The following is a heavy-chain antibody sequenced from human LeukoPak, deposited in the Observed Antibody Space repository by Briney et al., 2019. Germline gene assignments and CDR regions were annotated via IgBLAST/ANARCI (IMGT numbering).Heavy chain of an antibody. V-gene: IGHV4-34*01. J-gene: IGHJ2*01. CDR2: INHSGST. D-gene: IGHD2-15*01. CDR1: GGSFSGYY. Sequence: SETLSLTCAVYGGSFSGYYWSWIRQPPGKGLEWIGEINHSGSTNYNPSLKSRVTISVDTSENQFSLKLSSVTAADTAVYYCARGRYSNWYFDLWGRGTLVTVSS. CDR3: ARGRYSNWYFDL.